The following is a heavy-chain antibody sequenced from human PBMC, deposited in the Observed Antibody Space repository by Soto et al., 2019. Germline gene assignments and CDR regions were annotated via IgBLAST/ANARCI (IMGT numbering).Heavy chain of an antibody. D-gene: IGHD5-12*01. Sequence: SVKVSCKASGGTFSSYAISWVRQAPGQGLEWMGGIIPIFGTANYAQKFQGRVTITADESTSTAYMELSSLRSEDTAVYYCARSKDIVATAFDYWGQGTLVTVSS. V-gene: IGHV1-69*13. CDR2: IIPIFGTA. CDR3: ARSKDIVATAFDY. J-gene: IGHJ4*02. CDR1: GGTFSSYA.